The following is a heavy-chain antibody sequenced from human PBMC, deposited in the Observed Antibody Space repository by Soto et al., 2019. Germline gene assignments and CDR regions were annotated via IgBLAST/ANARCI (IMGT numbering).Heavy chain of an antibody. CDR2: LSGSGTST. D-gene: IGHD6-19*01. V-gene: IGHV3-23*01. J-gene: IGHJ4*02. CDR3: AIVTSNGGWFNPFDY. Sequence: EVQLLVSGGGLVQPGGSLRLSCAASGFTFVNYAMNWVRQAPGKGLEWVATLSGSGTSTYYADSVKGRFTISRDNSRNSLYLQMNSLRAEDTAVYYCAIVTSNGGWFNPFDYWGQGTLVTVSS. CDR1: GFTFVNYA.